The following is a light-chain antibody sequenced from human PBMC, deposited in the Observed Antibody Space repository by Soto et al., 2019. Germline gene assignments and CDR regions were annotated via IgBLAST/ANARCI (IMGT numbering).Light chain of an antibody. V-gene: IGKV3-11*01. Sequence: VLTQSPARLSLSPGERATLSCRAGQSVSDYLAWYQQKPGQPPRLLFFDASNRATGVPDRFSAGGSGTDFTLISSILAPEYFAVYCCQQHVNWPPTFGGGTKVEI. CDR1: QSVSDY. CDR3: QQHVNWPPT. CDR2: DAS. J-gene: IGKJ4*01.